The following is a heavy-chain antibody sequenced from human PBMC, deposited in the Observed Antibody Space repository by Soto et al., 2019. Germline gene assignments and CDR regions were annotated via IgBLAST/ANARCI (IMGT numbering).Heavy chain of an antibody. Sequence: GGSLRLSCAASGFTFSNAWMSWVRQAPGKGLEWVGRIKSKTDGGTTDYAAPVKGRFTISRDDSKNTLYLQMNSLKTEDTAVYYCTTSPRYSGYDSYWGQGTLVTVSS. V-gene: IGHV3-15*01. CDR1: GFTFSNAW. D-gene: IGHD5-12*01. CDR3: TTSPRYSGYDSY. CDR2: IKSKTDGGTT. J-gene: IGHJ4*02.